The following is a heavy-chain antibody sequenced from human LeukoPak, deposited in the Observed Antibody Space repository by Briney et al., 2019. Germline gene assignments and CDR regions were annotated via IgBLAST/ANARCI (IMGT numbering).Heavy chain of an antibody. CDR3: ARGRSSDILQPYYYYGMDV. J-gene: IGHJ6*02. CDR1: GGSFSGYY. V-gene: IGHV4-34*01. Sequence: SETLSLTCAVYGGSFSGYYWSWIRQPPGKGLEWIGEINHSGSTNYNPPLKSRVTISVDTSKNQFSLKLSSVTAADTAVYYCARGRSSDILQPYYYYGMDVWGQGTTVTVSS. D-gene: IGHD3-9*01. CDR2: INHSGST.